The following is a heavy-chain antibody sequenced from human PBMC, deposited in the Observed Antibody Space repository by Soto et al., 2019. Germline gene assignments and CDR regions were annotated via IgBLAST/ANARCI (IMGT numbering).Heavy chain of an antibody. J-gene: IGHJ6*02. V-gene: IGHV1-18*01. D-gene: IGHD4-17*01. CDR3: ARAHDYGDYNGAMDV. Sequence: ASVKVSCKASGYTFTSYAMHWVRQAPGQGLEWMGWISAYNGNTNYAQKLQGRVTMTTDTSTSTAYMELRSLRSDDTAVYYCARAHDYGDYNGAMDVWGQGTTVTVSS. CDR2: ISAYNGNT. CDR1: GYTFTSYA.